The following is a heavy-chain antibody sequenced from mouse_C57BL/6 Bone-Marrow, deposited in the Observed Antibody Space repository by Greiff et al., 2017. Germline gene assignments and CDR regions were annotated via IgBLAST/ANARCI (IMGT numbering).Heavy chain of an antibody. CDR2: ISSGSSTI. CDR3: ARGYLYFDY. D-gene: IGHD2-2*01. V-gene: IGHV5-17*01. J-gene: IGHJ2*01. Sequence: DVQLVESGGGLVKPGGSLKLSCAASGFTFSDYGMHWVRQAPEKGLEWVAYISSGSSTIYYADTVKGRFTISRDNAKNTLFLQMTSLRSEDTAMYYCARGYLYFDYWGQGTTLTVSS. CDR1: GFTFSDYG.